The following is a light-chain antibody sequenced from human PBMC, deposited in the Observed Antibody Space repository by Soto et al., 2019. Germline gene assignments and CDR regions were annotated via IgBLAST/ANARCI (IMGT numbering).Light chain of an antibody. CDR1: QSIGNY. Sequence: EIVLTQAPATLSLSPGERATLSCRASQSIGNYIAWYQQNPGQAPRLLVYDVFNRATGIPARFSGSGSGTDFTLTISSLEPEDFAVYYCLQRAAWPWTFGQGTKVEVK. CDR3: LQRAAWPWT. V-gene: IGKV3-11*01. CDR2: DVF. J-gene: IGKJ1*01.